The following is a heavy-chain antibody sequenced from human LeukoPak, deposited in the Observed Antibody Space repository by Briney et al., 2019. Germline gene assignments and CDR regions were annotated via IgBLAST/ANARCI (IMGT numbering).Heavy chain of an antibody. CDR1: GFTFGDYA. D-gene: IGHD3-22*01. CDR2: IRSKAYGGTT. CDR3: TNHYYDSSGYYYGRFDP. Sequence: GGSLRLSCTASGFTFGDYAMSWFRQAPGKGLEWVGFIRSKAYGGTTEDAASVKGRFTISRDDSKSIAYLQMNSLKTEDTAVYYCTNHYYDSSGYYYGRFDPWGQGTLVTVSS. J-gene: IGHJ5*02. V-gene: IGHV3-49*03.